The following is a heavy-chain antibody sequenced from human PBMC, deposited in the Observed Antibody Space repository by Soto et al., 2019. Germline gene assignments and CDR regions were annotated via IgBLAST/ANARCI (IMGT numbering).Heavy chain of an antibody. CDR3: ARSGVTTGWFDP. CDR1: GGSISSYY. J-gene: IGHJ5*02. D-gene: IGHD4-4*01. V-gene: IGHV4-59*01. Sequence: SETLSLTCTVSGGSISSYYWSWIRQPPGKGLEWIGYIYYSGSTNYNPSLKSRVTISVDTSKNQFSLKLSSVTAADTAVYYCARSGVTTGWFDPWGQGTLVTVSS. CDR2: IYYSGST.